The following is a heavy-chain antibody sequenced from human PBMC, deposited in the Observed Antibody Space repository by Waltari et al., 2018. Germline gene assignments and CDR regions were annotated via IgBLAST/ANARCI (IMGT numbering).Heavy chain of an antibody. Sequence: QVQLQESGPGLVKPSETLSLTCTVSGYSISSGYYWGWIRQPPGKGLEWIGSIYHSGSTYHNPSLKSRVTISVDTSKNQFSLKLSSVTAADTAVYYCARVGDCGGDCYSFDYWGQGTLVTVSS. J-gene: IGHJ4*02. CDR2: IYHSGST. CDR3: ARVGDCGGDCYSFDY. CDR1: GYSISSGYY. D-gene: IGHD2-21*01. V-gene: IGHV4-38-2*02.